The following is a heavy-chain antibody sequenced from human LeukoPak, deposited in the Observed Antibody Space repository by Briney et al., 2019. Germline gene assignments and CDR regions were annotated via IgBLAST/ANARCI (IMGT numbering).Heavy chain of an antibody. CDR3: ARVAGPKRSSWFPYYYYMDV. V-gene: IGHV1-18*01. CDR1: GYTFTSYG. CDR2: ISAYNGNT. J-gene: IGHJ6*03. Sequence: GASVKVSRKASGYTFTSYGISWVRQAPGQGLEWMGWISAYNGNTNYAQKLQGRVTMTTDTSTSTAYMELRSLRSDDTAVYYCARVAGPKRSSWFPYYYYMDVWGKGTTVTISS. D-gene: IGHD6-13*01.